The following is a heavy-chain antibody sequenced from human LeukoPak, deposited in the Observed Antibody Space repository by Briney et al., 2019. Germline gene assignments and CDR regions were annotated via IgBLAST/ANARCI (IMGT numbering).Heavy chain of an antibody. Sequence: SETLTLTCGVSGFSISSGYYWGWIRPPPGKGLEWIGTIYHSGSTYYNPSLKSRVTMPMDTSENQLSLKLSSVTAADTAVYYCAKGLSVAGTAYWGQGILVTVSS. CDR2: IYHSGST. CDR3: AKGLSVAGTAY. CDR1: GFSISSGYY. J-gene: IGHJ4*02. D-gene: IGHD6-19*01. V-gene: IGHV4-38-2*01.